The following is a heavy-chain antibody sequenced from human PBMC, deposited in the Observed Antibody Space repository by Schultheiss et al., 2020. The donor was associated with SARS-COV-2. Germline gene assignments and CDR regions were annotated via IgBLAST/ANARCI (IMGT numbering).Heavy chain of an antibody. CDR1: GFTFSSYE. D-gene: IGHD6-6*01. CDR3: ARVVAARQYYYYGMDV. V-gene: IGHV3-48*03. CDR2: ISSSGSTI. Sequence: GGSLRLSCAASGFTFSSYEMNWVRQAPGKGLEWVSYISSSGSTIYYADSVKGRFTISRDNAKNSLYLQMNSLRAEDTAVYYCARVVAARQYYYYGMDVWGQGTTVTVSS. J-gene: IGHJ6*02.